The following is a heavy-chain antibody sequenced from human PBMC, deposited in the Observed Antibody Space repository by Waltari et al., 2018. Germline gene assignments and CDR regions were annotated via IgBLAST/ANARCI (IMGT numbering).Heavy chain of an antibody. CDR3: ARDSEAYYFDY. CDR1: GDSINSYF. V-gene: IGHV4-59*01. Sequence: QVQLQESGPGLVKPSETLSLTCTVSGDSINSYFWRWIRQPPGKGLEWIGYVYHSGSTNDNPSRRGRVTILVDTSKNQFSLRLSSVTAADTAVYYCARDSEAYYFDYWGQGTLVTVSS. J-gene: IGHJ4*02. CDR2: VYHSGST.